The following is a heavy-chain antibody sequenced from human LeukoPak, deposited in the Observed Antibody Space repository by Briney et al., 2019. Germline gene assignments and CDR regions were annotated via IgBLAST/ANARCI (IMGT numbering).Heavy chain of an antibody. D-gene: IGHD6-19*01. CDR1: GFTFSSYA. V-gene: IGHV4-59*01. CDR2: IYYSGST. J-gene: IGHJ4*02. CDR3: ARTGQQWLVRQGLFDY. Sequence: GSLRLSCAASGFTFSSYAMSWIRQPPGKGLEWIGYIYYSGSTNYNPSLKSRVTISVDTSKNQFSLKLSSVTAADTAVYYCARTGQQWLVRQGLFDYWGQGTLVTVSS.